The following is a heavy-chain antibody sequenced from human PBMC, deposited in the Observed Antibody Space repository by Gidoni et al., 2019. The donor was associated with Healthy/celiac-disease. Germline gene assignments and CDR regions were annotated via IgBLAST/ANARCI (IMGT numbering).Heavy chain of an antibody. CDR2: ST. Sequence: STYYNPSLKSRVTISVDTSKNQFSLKLSSVTAADTAVYYCARHSQWLSDYFDYWGQGTLVTVSS. V-gene: IGHV4-39*01. CDR3: ARHSQWLSDYFDY. D-gene: IGHD6-19*01. J-gene: IGHJ4*02.